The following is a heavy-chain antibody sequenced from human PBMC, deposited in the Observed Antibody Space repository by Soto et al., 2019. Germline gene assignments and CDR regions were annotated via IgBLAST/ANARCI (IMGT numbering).Heavy chain of an antibody. V-gene: IGHV3-23*01. D-gene: IGHD3-10*01. J-gene: IGHJ6*02. CDR3: ARGDRGGSGSPASYYYSGLDV. CDR1: GLNFSDYP. CDR2: VSNRGDIT. Sequence: EVQLLESGGDLVQPGGSLRLSCAASGLNFSDYPMTWVRQAPGKGLEWVSSVSNRGDITYYADSVKGRFTISRDNSKNTLFMHINSLRAEDTALYYCARGDRGGSGSPASYYYSGLDVWGQGTTVTVSS.